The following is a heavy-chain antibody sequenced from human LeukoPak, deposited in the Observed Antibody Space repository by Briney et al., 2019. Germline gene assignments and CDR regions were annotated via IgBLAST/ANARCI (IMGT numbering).Heavy chain of an antibody. Sequence: SVKLSCKASGGTFSSYAISWVRQAPGQGLEWMGGIIPIFGTANYAQKFQGRVTITADESTSTAYMELSSLRSEDTAVYYCARVGGPYYYDSSGYGGDYWGQGTLVTVSS. CDR2: IIPIFGTA. V-gene: IGHV1-69*13. D-gene: IGHD3-22*01. CDR3: ARVGGPYYYDSSGYGGDY. CDR1: GGTFSSYA. J-gene: IGHJ4*02.